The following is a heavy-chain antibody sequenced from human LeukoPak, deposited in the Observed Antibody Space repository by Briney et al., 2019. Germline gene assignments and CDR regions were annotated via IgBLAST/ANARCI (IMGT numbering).Heavy chain of an antibody. Sequence: SETLSLTCTVSGGSISSYYWSWIRQPAGKGLEWIGRIYTSGSTNYNPSLKSRVTMSVDTSKNLFSLKLSSVAAADTAVYYCARGPDIVVVPAAIPFDYWGQGTLVTVSS. CDR3: ARGPDIVVVPAAIPFDY. J-gene: IGHJ4*02. V-gene: IGHV4-4*07. D-gene: IGHD2-2*01. CDR1: GGSISSYY. CDR2: IYTSGST.